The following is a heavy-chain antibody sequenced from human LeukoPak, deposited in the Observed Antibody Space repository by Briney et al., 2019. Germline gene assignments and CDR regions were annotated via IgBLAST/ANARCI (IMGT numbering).Heavy chain of an antibody. CDR1: GFTFSSYS. D-gene: IGHD3-9*01. V-gene: IGHV3-21*01. J-gene: IGHJ6*02. CDR2: ISSSSSYI. Sequence: GGSLRLSCAASGFTFSSYSMNWVRQAPGKGLEWVSSISSSSSYIYYADSVKGRFTISRDNAKNSLYLQMNSLRAEDTAVYYCAIYAYDILTGFYYYYGINVCGQGTTVT. CDR3: AIYAYDILTGFYYYYGINV.